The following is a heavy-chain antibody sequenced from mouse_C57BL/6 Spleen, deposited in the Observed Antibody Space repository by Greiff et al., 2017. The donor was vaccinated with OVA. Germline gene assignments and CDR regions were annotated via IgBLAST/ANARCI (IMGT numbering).Heavy chain of an antibody. CDR2: ISSGSSYT. Sequence: EVKLVESGGDLVKPGGSLKLSCAASGFTFSSYGMSWVRQTPDKRLEWVATISSGSSYTYYPDSVKGRFTISRDNAKNTLYLQMSSLKSEDTAMYYCARHGEIGGVLDYWGQGTSVTVSS. V-gene: IGHV5-6*01. D-gene: IGHD2-14*01. CDR3: ARHGEIGGVLDY. J-gene: IGHJ4*01. CDR1: GFTFSSYG.